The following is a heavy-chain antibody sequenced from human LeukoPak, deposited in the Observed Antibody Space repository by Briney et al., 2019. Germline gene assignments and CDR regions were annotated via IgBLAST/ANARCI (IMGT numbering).Heavy chain of an antibody. CDR2: IYYSGST. Sequence: PSQTLSLTCTVSGGSLSSGSYYWSWIRQHPGKGLEWIGYIYYSGSTYYNPSLKSRVTISVDTSKNQFSLKLSSVTAADTAVYYCARDPLDSVVGGMDVWGQGTTVTVSS. V-gene: IGHV4-31*03. D-gene: IGHD3-3*01. CDR1: GGSLSSGSYY. CDR3: ARDPLDSVVGGMDV. J-gene: IGHJ6*02.